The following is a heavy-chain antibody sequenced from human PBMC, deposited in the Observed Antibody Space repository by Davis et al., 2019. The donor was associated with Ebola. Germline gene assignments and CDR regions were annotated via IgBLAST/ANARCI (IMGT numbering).Heavy chain of an antibody. V-gene: IGHV3-21*01. J-gene: IGHJ5*02. CDR2: ISSSSSYM. Sequence: GGSLRLSCAASGFTFSSYSMNWVRQAPGKGLEWVSFISSSSSYMYYADSVKGRFTISRDNAKNSLYLQMNSLRAEDTAVYYCARGNRYCSGDTCANWLDPWGQGTLVTVSS. CDR1: GFTFSSYS. CDR3: ARGNRYCSGDTCANWLDP. D-gene: IGHD2-15*01.